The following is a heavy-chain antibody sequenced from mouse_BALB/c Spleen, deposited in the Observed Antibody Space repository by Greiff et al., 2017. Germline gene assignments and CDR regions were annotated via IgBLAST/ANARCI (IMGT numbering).Heavy chain of an antibody. V-gene: IGHV3-2*02. Sequence: EVKLMESGPGLVKPSQSLSLTCTVTGYSITSDYAWNWIRQFPGNKLEWMGYISYSGSTSYNPSLKSRISITRDTSKNQFFLQLNSVTTEDTATYYCARGLLRYWYFDVWGAGTTVTVSS. CDR2: ISYSGST. CDR1: GYSITSDYA. J-gene: IGHJ1*01. CDR3: ARGLLRYWYFDV. D-gene: IGHD2-3*01.